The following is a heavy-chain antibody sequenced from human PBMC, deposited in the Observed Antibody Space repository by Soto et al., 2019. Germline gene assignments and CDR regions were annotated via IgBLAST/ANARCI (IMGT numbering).Heavy chain of an antibody. CDR1: GFACSNCA. V-gene: IGHV3-23*05. CDR3: TKDVTGDIGADF. CDR2: IKTSGDTT. Sequence: GALRLSCAASGFACSNCAMSWVRQAPGKGLEWVSTIKTSGDTTFYADPVKGRFTTSRDDSKNTLYLQMNSLRAEDTATYYCTKDVTGDIGADFWGQGTPVTVSS. D-gene: IGHD2-21*02. J-gene: IGHJ4*02.